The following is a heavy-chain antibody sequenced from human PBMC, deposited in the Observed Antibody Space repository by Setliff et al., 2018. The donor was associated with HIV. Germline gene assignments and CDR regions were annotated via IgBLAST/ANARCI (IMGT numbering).Heavy chain of an antibody. D-gene: IGHD6-19*01. Sequence: TLSLTCTVSGVSMTSGSFYWSWVRQPAGKGLEWIGQVHSTLSTNYNPALKSRLSISAETAKDQFSLNLRFVTAADTALYYCARRTFGSGRFDPWGQGTPVTVSS. CDR2: VHSTLST. J-gene: IGHJ5*02. V-gene: IGHV4-61*09. CDR1: GVSMTSGSFY. CDR3: ARRTFGSGRFDP.